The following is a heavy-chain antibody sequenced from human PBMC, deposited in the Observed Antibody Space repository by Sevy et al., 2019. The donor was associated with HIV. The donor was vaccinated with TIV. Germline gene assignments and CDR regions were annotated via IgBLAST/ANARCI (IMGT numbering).Heavy chain of an antibody. V-gene: IGHV3-48*03. CDR2: ISNSGSAL. J-gene: IGHJ4*02. D-gene: IGHD4-17*01. CDR3: VRDLPPSATTVAHFDC. Sequence: GGSLRLSCAASGFIFSSYEMNWVRQAPGKGLEWISYISNSGSALYYSDSVKGRFTISRDNAKNSLYLQMNSLRVEDMAVYYCVRDLPPSATTVAHFDCWGQGTQVTVSS. CDR1: GFIFSSYE.